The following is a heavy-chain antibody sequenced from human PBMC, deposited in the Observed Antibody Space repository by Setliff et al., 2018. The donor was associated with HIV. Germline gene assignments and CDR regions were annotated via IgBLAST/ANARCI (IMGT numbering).Heavy chain of an antibody. CDR1: GGSFNDYY. CDR2: VNHSGST. CDR3: AREIYGGNSRPCDY. J-gene: IGHJ4*02. D-gene: IGHD4-17*01. Sequence: SETLSLTCAVYGGSFNDYYWSWIRQPPGKGLEWIGEVNHSGSTSYNPSLESRVSISVDTSKNQFSLKLRYVTAADTAVYYCAREIYGGNSRPCDYWGQGTLVTVSS. V-gene: IGHV4-34*01.